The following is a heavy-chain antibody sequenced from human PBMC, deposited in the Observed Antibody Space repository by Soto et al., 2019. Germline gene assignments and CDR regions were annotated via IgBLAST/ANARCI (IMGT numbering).Heavy chain of an antibody. CDR1: GFIFSNYW. CDR3: VRDSHGDY. V-gene: IGHV3-74*01. J-gene: IGHJ4*02. CDR2: IDHDGPT. Sequence: EVQLVESGGGLVQPGGSLRLSCAGSGFIFSNYWMHWVRQAPGKGLEWVARIDHDGPTDYADSVRGRFTISRDNAENTLYLQMNSLRPEGTAVYYCVRDSHGDYWGQGTLVTVSS.